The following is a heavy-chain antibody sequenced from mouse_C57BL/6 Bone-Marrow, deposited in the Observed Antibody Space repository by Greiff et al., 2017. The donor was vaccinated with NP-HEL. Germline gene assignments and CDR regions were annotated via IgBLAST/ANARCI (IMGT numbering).Heavy chain of an antibody. CDR1: GFTFSDYG. CDR3: ARRGHYYGSSSWFAY. CDR2: LSSGSSTL. D-gene: IGHD1-1*01. V-gene: IGHV5-17*01. J-gene: IGHJ3*01. Sequence: EVMLVESGGGLVKPGGSLKLSCAASGFTFSDYGLHWVRQAPEKGLEWVAYLSSGSSTLYYADTVKGRFTISRDNAKNTLFLQMTSLRSEDTAMYYCARRGHYYGSSSWFAYWGQGTLVTVSA.